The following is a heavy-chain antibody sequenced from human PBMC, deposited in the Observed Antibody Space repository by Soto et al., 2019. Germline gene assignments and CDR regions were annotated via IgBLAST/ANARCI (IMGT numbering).Heavy chain of an antibody. J-gene: IGHJ6*02. CDR1: GFTFDDYT. D-gene: IGHD1-1*01. Sequence: EVQLVESGGVVVQPGGSLRLSCAASGFTFDDYTMHWVRQAPGKGLEWVSLISWDGGSTYYADSVKGRFTISRDNSKNSLYLQMNSLRTEDTALYYCEKGERHVYYYGMDVWGQGTTVTVSS. CDR3: EKGERHVYYYGMDV. CDR2: ISWDGGST. V-gene: IGHV3-43*01.